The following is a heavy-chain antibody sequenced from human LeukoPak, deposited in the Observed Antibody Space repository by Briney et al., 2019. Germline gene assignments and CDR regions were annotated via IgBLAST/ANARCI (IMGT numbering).Heavy chain of an antibody. CDR1: GFTFSSYS. Sequence: GSLRLSCAASGFTFSSYSMNWVRQAPGKGLEWVSSISSSSSYIYYADSVKGRFTISRDNAKNSLYLQMNSLRAEDTAVYYCARDRYYDFWSGSPFDYWGQGTLVTVSS. CDR2: ISSSSSYI. CDR3: ARDRYYDFWSGSPFDY. V-gene: IGHV3-21*01. D-gene: IGHD3-3*01. J-gene: IGHJ4*02.